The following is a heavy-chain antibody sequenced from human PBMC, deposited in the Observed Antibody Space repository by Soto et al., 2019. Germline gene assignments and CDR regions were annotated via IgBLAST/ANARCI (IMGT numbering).Heavy chain of an antibody. J-gene: IGHJ2*01. V-gene: IGHV3-53*01. CDR3: KIGPRAISPDPGAF. Sequence: GGYVRLSCAASGETRSSNYMSWVRQAPGKGLEWVSVIYSGGSTYYADSVKGRFTISRDNVNDTLYLQMNNLRAEDSGLYYCKIGPRAISPDPGAFRGR. CDR1: GETRSSNY. CDR2: IYSGGST. D-gene: IGHD3-10*01.